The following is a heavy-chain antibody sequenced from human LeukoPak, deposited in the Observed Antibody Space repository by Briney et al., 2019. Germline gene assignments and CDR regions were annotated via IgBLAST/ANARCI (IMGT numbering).Heavy chain of an antibody. J-gene: IGHJ5*02. CDR1: GASLNGHY. CDR3: AQNGQSGFSFDP. V-gene: IGHV4-34*01. D-gene: IGHD2-8*01. CDR2: GSDVGGT. Sequence: PSETLSLTCSVYGASLNGHYWSWIRQPPGKGLEWIGEGSDVGGTKYNPSLKSRVTISADTSKNQFSLRLNSVTAADTAVYYCAQNGQSGFSFDPWGQGTLVTVSS.